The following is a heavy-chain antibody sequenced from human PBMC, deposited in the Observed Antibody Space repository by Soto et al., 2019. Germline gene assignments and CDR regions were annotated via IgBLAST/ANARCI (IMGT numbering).Heavy chain of an antibody. D-gene: IGHD3-22*01. CDR1: GFTFSSYG. CDR2: IWYDGSNK. J-gene: IGHJ4*02. CDR3: ARDRYYYDSSGYSDY. Sequence: GGSLRLSCAASGFTFSSYGMHWVRQAPAKGLEWVAVIWYDGSNKYYADSVKGRFTISRDNSKNTLYLQMNSLRAEDTAVYYCARDRYYYDSSGYSDYWGQGTLVTVSS. V-gene: IGHV3-33*01.